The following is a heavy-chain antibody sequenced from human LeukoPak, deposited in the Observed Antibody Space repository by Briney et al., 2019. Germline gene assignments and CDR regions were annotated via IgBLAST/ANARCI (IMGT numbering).Heavy chain of an antibody. J-gene: IGHJ3*02. CDR3: AKGYYYGPGNYLPPDAFDI. CDR2: ISGSGGST. D-gene: IGHD3-10*01. CDR1: GFTFSSYP. V-gene: IGHV3-23*01. Sequence: GGSLRLSCAASGFTFSSYPMSWVRQAPGKGLEWVSAISGSGGSTDYADSVKGRFTISRDNSKNTLYLQMNGLRAEDTAVYYCAKGYYYGPGNYLPPDAFDIWGQGTMVTVSS.